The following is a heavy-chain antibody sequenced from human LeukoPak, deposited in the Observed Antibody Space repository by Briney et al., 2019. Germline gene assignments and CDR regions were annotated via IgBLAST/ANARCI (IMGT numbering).Heavy chain of an antibody. CDR3: AREHRSSKYFDS. J-gene: IGHJ4*02. D-gene: IGHD6-6*01. Sequence: PSETLSLTCSVSGGSVAVNHYYWGWIRQPPGKGLEWIGSGLYTGNTYSNPSLRSRVTISVDTSKNEFSLKMNSVTAADTAVYYCAREHRSSKYFDSWGQGALMIVSS. CDR1: GGSVAVNHYY. CDR2: GLYTGNT. V-gene: IGHV4-39*02.